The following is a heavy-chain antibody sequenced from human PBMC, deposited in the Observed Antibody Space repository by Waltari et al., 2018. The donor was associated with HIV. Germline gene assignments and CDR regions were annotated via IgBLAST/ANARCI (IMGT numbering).Heavy chain of an antibody. CDR2: IYHSGNT. D-gene: IGHD2-8*01. CDR3: ARQQRRTIDY. J-gene: IGHJ4*02. CDR1: GYSISSGYF. V-gene: IGHV4-38-2*01. Sequence: QVHLQESGPGLVKPSETLSLICAVSGYSISSGYFWGGTLQPPVKGLEVIGGIYHSGNTYSHPPLKSRVTISVDTSKEQFSLKLTSVTAADTAMYYCARQQRRTIDYWGQGTQVTVAS.